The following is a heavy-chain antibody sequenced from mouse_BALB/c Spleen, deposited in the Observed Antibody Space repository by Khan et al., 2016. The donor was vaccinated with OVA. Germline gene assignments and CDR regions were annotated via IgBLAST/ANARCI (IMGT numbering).Heavy chain of an antibody. CDR1: GFTFSTYG. CDR3: ARLAYYYDCEGFAY. J-gene: IGHJ3*01. Sequence: EVELVESGGDVVKPGGSLKLSCAASGFTFSTYGMSWVRQTPDKRLEWVATVSTGGHYTYYPDTVKGRFTISRDNAKNTLYLQMSSLKSEDTAIFYGARLAYYYDCEGFAYWGQGTLVTVSA. V-gene: IGHV5-6*01. D-gene: IGHD1-1*01. CDR2: VSTGGHYT.